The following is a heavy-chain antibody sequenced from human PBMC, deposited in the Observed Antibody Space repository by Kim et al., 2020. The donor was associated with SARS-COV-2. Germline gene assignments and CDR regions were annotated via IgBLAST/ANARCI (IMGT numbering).Heavy chain of an antibody. J-gene: IGHJ5*02. V-gene: IGHV1-46*01. Sequence: ASVKVSCKASGYTFTSYYMHWVRQAPGQGLEWMGIINPSGGSTSYAQKFQGRVTMTRDTSTSTVYMELSSLRSEDTAVYYCARDRGIAAAGENWFDPWGQGTLVTVSS. D-gene: IGHD6-13*01. CDR1: GYTFTSYY. CDR3: ARDRGIAAAGENWFDP. CDR2: INPSGGST.